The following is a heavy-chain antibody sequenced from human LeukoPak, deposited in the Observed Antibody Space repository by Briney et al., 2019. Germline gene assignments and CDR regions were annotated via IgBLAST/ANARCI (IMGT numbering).Heavy chain of an antibody. D-gene: IGHD3-9*01. CDR3: AKDDPPYYGILTEDGMDV. Sequence: GGSLRLSCAASGFTFSSYAMSWVRQAPGKGLEWVSAISGSGGSTYYADSVKGRFTISRDNSKNTLYLQMNSLRAEDTAVYYCAKDDPPYYGILTEDGMDVWGQGTTVTVSS. CDR2: ISGSGGST. J-gene: IGHJ6*02. CDR1: GFTFSSYA. V-gene: IGHV3-23*01.